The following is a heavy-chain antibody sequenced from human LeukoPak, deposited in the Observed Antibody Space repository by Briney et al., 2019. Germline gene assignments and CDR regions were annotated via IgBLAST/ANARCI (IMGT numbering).Heavy chain of an antibody. D-gene: IGHD2-15*01. Sequence: GGSLRLSCAASGFTFSSYSMNWVRQAPGKGLEWVSSISSSSSYIYYADSVKGRFTISRDNAKNSLYLQMNSLRAEDTAVYYCAREWWELPRWYYGMDVWGQGTMVTVSS. CDR1: GFTFSSYS. J-gene: IGHJ6*02. CDR2: ISSSSSYI. CDR3: AREWWELPRWYYGMDV. V-gene: IGHV3-21*01.